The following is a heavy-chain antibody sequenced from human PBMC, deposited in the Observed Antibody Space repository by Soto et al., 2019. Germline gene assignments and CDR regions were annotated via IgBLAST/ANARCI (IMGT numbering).Heavy chain of an antibody. V-gene: IGHV4-39*01. D-gene: IGHD6-13*01. CDR3: ARPSYYSSSYYYFDY. J-gene: IGHJ4*02. CDR2: IYYSGST. Sequence: QLQLQESGPGLVKPSETLSLTCTVSGGSISSSSYYWGWIRQPPGKGLEWIGSIYYSGSTYYNPSLKSRVTISVDTSKNQFSLKLSSVTAADTAVYYCARPSYYSSSYYYFDYWGQGTLVTVPS. CDR1: GGSISSSSYY.